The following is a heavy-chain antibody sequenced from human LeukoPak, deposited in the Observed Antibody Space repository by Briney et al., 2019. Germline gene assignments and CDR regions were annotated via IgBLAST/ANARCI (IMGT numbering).Heavy chain of an antibody. D-gene: IGHD3-10*01. CDR3: AREVMVRGVITYYFDY. CDR2: ISTYNGNT. CDR1: GYTFTSYG. Sequence: ASVKVSCKASGYTFTSYGITWVRQAPGQGLEWMGWISTYNGNTNYVQKLQGRVTMTTDTSTSTAYMELRSLRSDDTAVYYCAREVMVRGVITYYFDYWGQGTLVTVSS. V-gene: IGHV1-18*01. J-gene: IGHJ4*02.